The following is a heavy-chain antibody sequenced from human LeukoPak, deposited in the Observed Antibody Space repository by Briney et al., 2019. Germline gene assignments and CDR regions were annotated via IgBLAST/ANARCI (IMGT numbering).Heavy chain of an antibody. CDR2: ISYDGSNK. Sequence: PGGSLRLSCAASGLTFSSYAMHWVRQAPGKGLEWVAVISYDGSNKYYADSVKGRFTISRDNSKNTLYLQMNSLRAEDTAVYYCARDPVVTAIPGYFDLWGRGTLVTVSS. J-gene: IGHJ2*01. D-gene: IGHD2-21*02. CDR3: ARDPVVTAIPGYFDL. V-gene: IGHV3-30-3*01. CDR1: GLTFSSYA.